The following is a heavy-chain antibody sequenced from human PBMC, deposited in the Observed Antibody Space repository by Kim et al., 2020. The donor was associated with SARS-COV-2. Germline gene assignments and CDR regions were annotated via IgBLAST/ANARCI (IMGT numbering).Heavy chain of an antibody. J-gene: IGHJ5*02. V-gene: IGHV1-69*04. CDR2: IIPILGIA. CDR3: ARDMDYYGSGFNPNWFDP. D-gene: IGHD3-10*01. CDR1: GGTFSSYT. Sequence: SVKVSCKASGGTFSSYTISWVRQAPGQGLEWMGRIIPILGIANYAQKFQGRVTITADKSTSTAYMELSSLRSEDTAVYYCARDMDYYGSGFNPNWFDPWGQGTLVTVSS.